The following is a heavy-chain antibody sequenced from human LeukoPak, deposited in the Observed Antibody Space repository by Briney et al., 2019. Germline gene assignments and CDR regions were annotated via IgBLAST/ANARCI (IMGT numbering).Heavy chain of an antibody. J-gene: IGHJ4*02. CDR3: ARDPFLDWGDSCFDY. V-gene: IGHV1-18*04. D-gene: IGHD3/OR15-3a*01. CDR1: GYTFTSYG. CDR2: ISAYNGNT. Sequence: GASVKVSCKASGYTFTSYGISWVRQAPGQGLEWMGWISAYNGNTNYAQKLQGRVTMTTDTPTSTAYMELRSLRSDDTAVYYCARDPFLDWGDSCFDYWGQGTLVTVSS.